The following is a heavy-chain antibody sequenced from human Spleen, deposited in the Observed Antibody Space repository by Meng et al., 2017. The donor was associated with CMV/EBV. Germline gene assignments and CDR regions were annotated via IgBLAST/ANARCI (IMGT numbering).Heavy chain of an antibody. CDR3: SRHKKAPYCTSSSCFETFGWFDP. CDR1: W. CDR2: IYPGDSDT. Sequence: WSAWVRQMHGKGLEWLGIIYPGDSDTRYSPSFQGHVTISVDKSITTAYLQWSSLKASDTAMYYCSRHKKAPYCTSSSCFETFGWFDPWGQGTLVTVSS. D-gene: IGHD2-2*01. J-gene: IGHJ5*02. V-gene: IGHV5-51*01.